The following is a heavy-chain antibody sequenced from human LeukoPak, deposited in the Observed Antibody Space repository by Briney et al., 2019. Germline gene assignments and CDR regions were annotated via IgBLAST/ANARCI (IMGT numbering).Heavy chain of an antibody. Sequence: PSQTLSLTCTVSGGSLSSGSYYWSWIRQPAGKGLEWIGRIYTSGSTNYNPSLKSRVTISVDTSKNRFSLKLSSVTAADTAVYYCAREHQLRYFDWLSLSRSIYYYYYMDVWGKGTTVTISS. CDR1: GGSLSSGSYY. J-gene: IGHJ6*03. CDR2: IYTSGST. CDR3: AREHQLRYFDWLSLSRSIYYYYYMDV. V-gene: IGHV4-61*02. D-gene: IGHD3-9*01.